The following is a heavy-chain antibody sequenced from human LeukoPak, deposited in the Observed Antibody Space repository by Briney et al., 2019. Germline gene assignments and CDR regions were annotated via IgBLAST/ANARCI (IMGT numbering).Heavy chain of an antibody. CDR1: GFTCWSYN. V-gene: IGHV3-21*01. J-gene: IGHJ4*02. Sequence: GGPLTLYGAASGFTCWSYNMIWLRQAPGKALEGVSSICSSSSYIYYADSVKGRFTISRDNAKNPLYLQMNSLRAEDTAVYYCARDSGHLYDYETYWGQGTLVTVSS. CDR3: ARDSGHLYDYETY. CDR2: ICSSSSYI. D-gene: IGHD4-17*01.